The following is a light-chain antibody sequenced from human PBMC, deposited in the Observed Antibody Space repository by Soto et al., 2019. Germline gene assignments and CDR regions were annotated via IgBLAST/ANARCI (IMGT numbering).Light chain of an antibody. CDR1: SSDVGHYNF. CDR2: EVT. CDR3: SSYKSRSASEV. Sequence: QSVLTQPASVSGSPGQSITISCTGTSSDVGHYNFVSWYQQHPGKAPKLMIYEVTNRPSGVSNRFSGSKSGNTASLTISGLQDEDEADYYCSSYKSRSASEVFGNGKKVTV. V-gene: IGLV2-14*01. J-gene: IGLJ1*01.